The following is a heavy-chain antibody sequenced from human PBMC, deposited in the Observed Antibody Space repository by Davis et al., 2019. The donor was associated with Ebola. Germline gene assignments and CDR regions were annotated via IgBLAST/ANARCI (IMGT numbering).Heavy chain of an antibody. CDR2: ISSSSSYI. Sequence: GGSLRLSCAASGFTFDDYAMHWVRQAPGKGLEWVSSISSSSSYIYYADSVKGRFTISRDNAKNSLYLQMNSLRAEDTAVYYCARVSGSYLPIGYWGQGTLVTVSS. V-gene: IGHV3-21*01. D-gene: IGHD1-26*01. CDR1: GFTFDDYA. CDR3: ARVSGSYLPIGY. J-gene: IGHJ4*02.